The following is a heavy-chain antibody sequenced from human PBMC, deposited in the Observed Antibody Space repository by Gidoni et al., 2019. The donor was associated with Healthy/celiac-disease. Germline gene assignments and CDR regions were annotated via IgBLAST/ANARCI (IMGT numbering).Heavy chain of an antibody. V-gene: IGHV3-23*01. CDR3: AKAHIPPHIITAGY. J-gene: IGHJ4*02. CDR1: GFTFSTHA. Sequence: EVQLLESGGGLVQPGGSLRLSCAASGFTFSTHAMSWVRQAPGKGLEWVSAISGSGGSTYYADSVKGRFTVSRDNSKNTLYLQMDSLRAEDTAVYFCAKAHIPPHIITAGYWGQGTLVTVSS. D-gene: IGHD3-10*01. CDR2: ISGSGGST.